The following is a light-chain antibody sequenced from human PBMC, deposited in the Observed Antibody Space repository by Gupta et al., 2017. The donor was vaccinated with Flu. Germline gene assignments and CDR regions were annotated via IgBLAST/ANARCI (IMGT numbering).Light chain of an antibody. CDR1: QSLVYSDGNTY. Sequence: QSLVYSDGNTYLNWVQQRPGQSPRSLIYKVSNRDSGVPDRFSGSGSGTDFTLKISRVEAEDVGVYYCMQGTHWPREYITFGGGTKVAIK. V-gene: IGKV2-30*01. J-gene: IGKJ4*01. CDR2: KVS. CDR3: MQGTHWPREYIT.